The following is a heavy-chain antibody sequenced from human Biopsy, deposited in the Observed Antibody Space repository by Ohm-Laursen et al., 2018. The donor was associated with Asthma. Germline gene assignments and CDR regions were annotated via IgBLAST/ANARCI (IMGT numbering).Heavy chain of an antibody. CDR1: GYTFNSAG. CDR2: ISVYNGNT. D-gene: IGHD3-10*01. Sequence: SVKVSCNTSGYTFNSAGITWVRQASGQGLEWTGWISVYNGNTKVAQKLQDRVTMITDTSTSTAYMELRSLRSDDTAVYFCARAVDYSHYYGIDVWGQGTTVTVS. CDR3: ARAVDYSHYYGIDV. V-gene: IGHV1-18*01. J-gene: IGHJ6*02.